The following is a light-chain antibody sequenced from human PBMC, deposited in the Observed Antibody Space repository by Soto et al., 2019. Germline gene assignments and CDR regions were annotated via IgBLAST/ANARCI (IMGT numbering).Light chain of an antibody. CDR2: KAS. J-gene: IGKJ1*01. CDR3: QQYNSYSRT. V-gene: IGKV1-5*03. Sequence: DIQMTQSPSTLSASVGDRVTIGCRASQSISSWLAWYQQKPGKAPKILIYKASILESGVPSRFSGSGSGTEFALTISSLQPDDFATYYCQQYNSYSRTFGQGTKVDIK. CDR1: QSISSW.